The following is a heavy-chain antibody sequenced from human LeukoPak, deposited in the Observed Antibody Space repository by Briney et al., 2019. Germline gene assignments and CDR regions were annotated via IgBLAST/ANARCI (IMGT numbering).Heavy chain of an antibody. CDR1: GFTFSSYA. CDR3: AKDTQITVGTDY. CDR2: ISYDGSNK. J-gene: IGHJ4*02. V-gene: IGHV3-30*04. Sequence: PGRSLRLSCAASGFTFSSYAMHWVRQAPGKGLEWVAVISYDGSNKYYADSVKGRFTISRDNSKNTLYLQMNSLRAEDTAVYFCAKDTQITVGTDYWGQGTLVTVSS. D-gene: IGHD3-16*01.